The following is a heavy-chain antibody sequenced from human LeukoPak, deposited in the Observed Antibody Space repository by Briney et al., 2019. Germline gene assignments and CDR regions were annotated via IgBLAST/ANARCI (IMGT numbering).Heavy chain of an antibody. CDR3: ARGPAANSGNYYAGDY. Sequence: GGSLRLSCAASGFTFSSYGMSWVRQAPGKGLEWASAVSGSGSRTYYADSVKGRFTISRDNAKNTLYLQMNSLKSEDSAAYYCARGPAANSGNYYAGDYWGQGTLVTVSS. CDR1: GFTFSSYG. J-gene: IGHJ4*02. V-gene: IGHV3-23*01. D-gene: IGHD1-26*01. CDR2: VSGSGSRT.